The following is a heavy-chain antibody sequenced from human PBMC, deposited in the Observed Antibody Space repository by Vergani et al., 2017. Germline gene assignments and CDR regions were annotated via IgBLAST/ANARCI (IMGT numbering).Heavy chain of an antibody. CDR3: AILRAYYDILTGDYNGLYYFDY. CDR1: GYSISSGYY. V-gene: IGHV4-38-2*01. D-gene: IGHD3-9*01. J-gene: IGHJ4*02. CDR2: INHSGRT. Sequence: QVQLQESDPGLVKPSETLSLTCAVSGYSISSGYYWGWIRQPPGKGLEWIGSINHSGRTYYNPSLKSRVTLSVDTSKNQISMKLSSVTAADTAVYYCAILRAYYDILTGDYNGLYYFDYWGQGTLVTVSS.